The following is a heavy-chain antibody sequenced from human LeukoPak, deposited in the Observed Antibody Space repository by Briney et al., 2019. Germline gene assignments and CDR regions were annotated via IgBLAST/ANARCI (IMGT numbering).Heavy chain of an antibody. CDR3: ARGSSGWYLLDY. CDR2: INSDGSST. Sequence: GGSLRLSCAASGFTFSSYWMHWVRQAPGKGLVWVSRINSDGSSTSYADSVKGRFTISRDNAKNTLYLQMNSPRAEDTAVYYCARGSSGWYLLDYWGQGTLVTVSS. CDR1: GFTFSSYW. J-gene: IGHJ4*02. V-gene: IGHV3-74*01. D-gene: IGHD6-19*01.